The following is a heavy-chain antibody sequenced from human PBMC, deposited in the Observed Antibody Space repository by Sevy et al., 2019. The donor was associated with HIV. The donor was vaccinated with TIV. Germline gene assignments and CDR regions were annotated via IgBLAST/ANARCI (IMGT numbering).Heavy chain of an antibody. V-gene: IGHV4-34*01. CDR3: SGLWFGELGPYYYYGMDV. CDR1: GGSFSGYY. CDR2: INHSGSP. Sequence: SETLSLTCAVYGGSFSGYYWSWIRQPPGKGLEWIGEINHSGSPNYNPSLKSRVTISVDTSKNQFSLRLSSVTAADTAVYYCSGLWFGELGPYYYYGMDVWGQGTTVTVSS. J-gene: IGHJ6*02. D-gene: IGHD3-10*01.